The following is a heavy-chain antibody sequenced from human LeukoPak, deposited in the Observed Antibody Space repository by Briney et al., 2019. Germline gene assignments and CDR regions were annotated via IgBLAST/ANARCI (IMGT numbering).Heavy chain of an antibody. CDR3: AKEREVGGTADY. CDR1: GFTFSSYA. J-gene: IGHJ4*02. CDR2: ISGSGGST. V-gene: IGHV3-23*01. D-gene: IGHD2-21*02. Sequence: GGSLRLSCAASGFTFSSYAMSWVRQAPGKGLERVSAISGSGGSTYYVDSVKGRFTISRDNSKNTLYLQMNSLRAEDTAVYYCAKEREVGGTADYWGQGTLVTVSS.